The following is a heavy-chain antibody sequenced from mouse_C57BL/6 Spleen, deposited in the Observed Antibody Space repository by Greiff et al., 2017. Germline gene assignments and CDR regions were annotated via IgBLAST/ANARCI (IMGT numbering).Heavy chain of an antibody. CDR3: ARSYYYGSSWDYFDY. J-gene: IGHJ2*01. CDR1: GYAFTNYL. Sequence: VQLQQSGAELVRPGTSVKVSCKASGYAFTNYLIEWVKQRPGQGLEWIGVINPGGGGTTYNEKFKGKATMTADKSSSTAYMQLSSLTSEDSSVYFCARSYYYGSSWDYFDYWGQGTTLTVSS. CDR2: INPGGGGT. V-gene: IGHV1-54*01. D-gene: IGHD1-1*01.